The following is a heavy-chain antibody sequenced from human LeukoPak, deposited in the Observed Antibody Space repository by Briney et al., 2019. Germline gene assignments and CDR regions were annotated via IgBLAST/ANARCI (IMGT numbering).Heavy chain of an antibody. Sequence: GGSLRLSCVASGFTFSNYWMHWVRQAPGKGLAWVSRIYGDESITNYADSVKGRFTISRDNAKHTLYLQMNSLRAEDTAVYYCAREVGSGNSDRYFDPWGQGTLVTVSS. D-gene: IGHD3-10*01. CDR3: AREVGSGNSDRYFDP. V-gene: IGHV3-74*01. CDR2: IYGDESIT. CDR1: GFTFSNYW. J-gene: IGHJ4*02.